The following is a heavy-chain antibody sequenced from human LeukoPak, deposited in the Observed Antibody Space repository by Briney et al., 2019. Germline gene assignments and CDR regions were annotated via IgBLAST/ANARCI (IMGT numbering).Heavy chain of an antibody. J-gene: IGHJ4*02. Sequence: GGSLRLSCAASGFTFDDYAMQWVRQAPGKGLEWVSGISWNSGSIGYADSVKGRFTISRDNAKNSLYLQMNSLRAEDTALYYCAKGEIVGATLFDYWGQGTLVTVSS. V-gene: IGHV3-9*01. CDR3: AKGEIVGATLFDY. CDR2: ISWNSGSI. CDR1: GFTFDDYA. D-gene: IGHD1-26*01.